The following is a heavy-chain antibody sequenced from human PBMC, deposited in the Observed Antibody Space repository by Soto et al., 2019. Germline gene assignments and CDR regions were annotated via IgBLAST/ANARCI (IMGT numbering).Heavy chain of an antibody. Sequence: QVQLVESGGGVVQPGRSLRLSCAASGFTFSSYAMHWVRQAPGKGLEWVAVISYDGSNKYYADSVKGRFTISRDNSKTTLHLQVNSLRAEDTAVYYWARDRGPPYDYVWGGMGYWGQGTLVTVSS. J-gene: IGHJ4*02. CDR3: ARDRGPPYDYVWGGMGY. CDR1: GFTFSSYA. CDR2: ISYDGSNK. V-gene: IGHV3-30-3*01. D-gene: IGHD3-16*01.